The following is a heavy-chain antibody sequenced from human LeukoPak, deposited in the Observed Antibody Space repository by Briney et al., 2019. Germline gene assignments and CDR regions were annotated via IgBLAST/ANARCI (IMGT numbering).Heavy chain of an antibody. CDR1: GFTFSGHA. D-gene: IGHD2-2*01. V-gene: IGHV3-30*04. J-gene: IGHJ4*02. Sequence: GGSLRLSCAASGFTFSGHAMHWARQTPGKGLEWVAVISYDGRNEYYADSVKGRFTISRDNSKNTLFLQMNSLRAEDTALYYCARQDCSPSCYLAYWGQGTLATVSS. CDR2: ISYDGRNE. CDR3: ARQDCSPSCYLAY.